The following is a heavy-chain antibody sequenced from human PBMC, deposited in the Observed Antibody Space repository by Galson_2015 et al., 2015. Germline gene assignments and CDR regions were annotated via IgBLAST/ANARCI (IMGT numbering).Heavy chain of an antibody. CDR3: ARGGVRGVIDFDY. CDR1: GGSISSGDYY. CDR2: IYYSGNT. J-gene: IGHJ4*02. V-gene: IGHV4-30-4*01. D-gene: IGHD3-10*01. Sequence: LSLTCTVSGGSISSGDYYWSWIRQPPGKGLEWIGYIYYSGNTNYNPSLKSRVTISVDTSKNQFSLKLSSVTAADTAVYYCARGGVRGVIDFDYWGQGTLVTVSS.